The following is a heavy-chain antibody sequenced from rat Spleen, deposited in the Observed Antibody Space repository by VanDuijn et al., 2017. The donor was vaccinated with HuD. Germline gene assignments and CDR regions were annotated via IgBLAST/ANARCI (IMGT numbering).Heavy chain of an antibody. CDR2: ISYDGSST. CDR1: GFTFSNYD. Sequence: EVQLVESGGGLVQPGRSMKLSCAASGFTFSNYDMAWVRQAPKKGLEWVATISYDGSSTNYRDSVKGRFTISRDNAKSTLYLQMDSLRSEDTATYYCAREGITRYFDYWGQGVMVTVSS. CDR3: AREGITRYFDY. J-gene: IGHJ2*01. D-gene: IGHD1-4*01. V-gene: IGHV5-7*01.